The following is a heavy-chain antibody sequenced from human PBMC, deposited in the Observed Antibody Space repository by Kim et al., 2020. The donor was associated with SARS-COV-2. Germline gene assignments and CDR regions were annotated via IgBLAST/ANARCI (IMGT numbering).Heavy chain of an antibody. J-gene: IGHJ4*02. Sequence: GSTYYADSVKGRFTISRDNSKNTLYLQMNSLRAEDTAVYYCAKGVRSGYYFDYWGQGTLVTVSS. CDR2: GST. D-gene: IGHD3-3*01. V-gene: IGHV3-23*01. CDR3: AKGVRSGYYFDY.